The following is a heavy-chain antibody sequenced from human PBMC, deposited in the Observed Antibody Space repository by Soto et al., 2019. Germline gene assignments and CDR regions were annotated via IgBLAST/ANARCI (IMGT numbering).Heavy chain of an antibody. CDR1: GYTLTELS. CDR2: FDPEDGET. CDR3: ATGVLRYFDWLFLAFAD. Sequence: GASVKVSCKVSGYTLTELSMHWVQQAPGKGLEWMGGFDPEDGETIYAQKFQGRVTMTEDTSTDTAYMELSGLRSEDTAVYYCATGVLRYFDWLFLAFADWGQGTLVTVSS. J-gene: IGHJ1*01. D-gene: IGHD3-9*01. V-gene: IGHV1-24*01.